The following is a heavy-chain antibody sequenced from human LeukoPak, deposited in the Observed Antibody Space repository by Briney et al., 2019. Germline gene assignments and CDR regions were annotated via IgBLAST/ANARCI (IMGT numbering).Heavy chain of an antibody. CDR1: GRSISGGGYS. D-gene: IGHD3-3*01. CDR3: ASFYRNYDFWSGYSAAEYFQH. Sequence: SETLSLTCAVSGRSISGGGYSWSWIRQPPGKGLEWIGYIYHSGSTYYNPSLKSRVTISVDRSKNQFSLELSSVTAADTAVYYCASFYRNYDFWSGYSAAEYFQHWGQGTLVTVSS. CDR2: IYHSGST. J-gene: IGHJ1*01. V-gene: IGHV4-30-2*01.